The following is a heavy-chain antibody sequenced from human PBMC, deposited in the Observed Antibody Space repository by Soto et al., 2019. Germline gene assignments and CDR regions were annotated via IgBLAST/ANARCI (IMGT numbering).Heavy chain of an antibody. CDR2: IKQDGSEK. Sequence: GGSLRLSCAASGFTFSSYWMSWVRQAPGKGLEWVAIIKQDGSEKYYVDSVKGRFTISRDNAKNSLYLQMNSLRAEDTAVYYCARAHYYYYMDVWGKGTTVTVSS. J-gene: IGHJ6*03. CDR1: GFTFSSYW. CDR3: ARAHYYYYMDV. V-gene: IGHV3-7*01.